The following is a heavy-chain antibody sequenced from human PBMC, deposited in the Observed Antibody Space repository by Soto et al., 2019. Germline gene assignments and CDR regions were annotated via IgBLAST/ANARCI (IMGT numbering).Heavy chain of an antibody. D-gene: IGHD3-16*01. V-gene: IGHV1-18*01. CDR2: ISAYNGNT. CDR3: ARVITLTKQVLGGYYYGMDV. CDR1: GYTFTSSG. Sequence: GASVKVSCKASGYTFTSSGINWVRQAPGQGLEWMGWISAYNGNTNYAQKLQGRVTMTTDTSTSTAYMELRSLRSDDTAVYYCARVITLTKQVLGGYYYGMDVWGQGTTVTVSS. J-gene: IGHJ6*02.